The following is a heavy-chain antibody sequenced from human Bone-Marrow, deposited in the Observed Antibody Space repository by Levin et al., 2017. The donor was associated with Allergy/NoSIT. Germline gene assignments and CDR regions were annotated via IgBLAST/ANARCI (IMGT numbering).Heavy chain of an antibody. Sequence: LSLTCAASGFTFRVYGMNWVRQAPGKGLEWVSAITGTGGTTYYAGSVKGRFTISRDNSKNTVYLHMNSLRVDDTAVYFCAKGKSPMATRAMDVWGKGTTVTVSS. CDR1: GFTFRVYG. CDR2: ITGTGGTT. J-gene: IGHJ6*03. D-gene: IGHD2-8*01. V-gene: IGHV3-23*01. CDR3: AKGKSPMATRAMDV.